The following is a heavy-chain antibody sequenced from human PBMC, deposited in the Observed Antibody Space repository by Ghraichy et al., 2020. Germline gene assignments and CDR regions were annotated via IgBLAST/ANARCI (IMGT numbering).Heavy chain of an antibody. CDR2: INHSGST. J-gene: IGHJ5*02. D-gene: IGHD6-13*01. Sequence: SETRSLTCAVYGGSFSGYYWSWIRQPPGKGLEWIGEINHSGSTNYNPSLKSRVTISVDTSKNQFSLKLSSVTAADTAVYYCARGVAAAGTTGGGFDPWGQGTLVTVSS. CDR1: GGSFSGYY. V-gene: IGHV4-34*01. CDR3: ARGVAAAGTTGGGFDP.